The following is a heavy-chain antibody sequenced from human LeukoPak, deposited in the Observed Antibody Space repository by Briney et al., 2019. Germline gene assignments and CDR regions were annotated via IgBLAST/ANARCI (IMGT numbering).Heavy chain of an antibody. J-gene: IGHJ4*02. D-gene: IGHD2-21*02. CDR1: GFTFSSYA. V-gene: IGHV3-23*01. CDR2: ISGSGGST. CDR3: AKGFTFVVVTAIGLDY. Sequence: PGGSLRLSCAASGFTFSSYAMSWVRQAPGKGLEWVSAISGSGGSTYYADSVKGRFTISRDNSKNTLYLQMNSLRAEDTAVYYCAKGFTFVVVTAIGLDYWGQGTLVTVSS.